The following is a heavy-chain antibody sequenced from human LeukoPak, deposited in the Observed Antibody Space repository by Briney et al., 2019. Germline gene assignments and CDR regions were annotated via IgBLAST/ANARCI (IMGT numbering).Heavy chain of an antibody. J-gene: IGHJ4*02. D-gene: IGHD3-16*02. V-gene: IGHV4-61*02. CDR2: IYTSGST. CDR3: ARTYDYIWGSFRSHSFDS. Sequence: SETLSLTCTVSGGAISSGTYYWSWIRQPAGKGLEWIGRIYTSGSTNYNPSLKSRVTISVDTSKNQFSLKLSSVTAADTGVYYCARTYDYIWGSFRSHSFDSWGQGTLVTVSS. CDR1: GGAISSGTYY.